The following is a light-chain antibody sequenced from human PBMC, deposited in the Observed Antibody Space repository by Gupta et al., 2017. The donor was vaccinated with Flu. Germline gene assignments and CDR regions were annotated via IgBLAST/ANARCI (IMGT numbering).Light chain of an antibody. V-gene: IGKV1-12*01. Sequence: DIQMTQSPSSVSVSAGDRVTITCRASQGISSCLAWYQQKPGKVPKLLIYAASSWHSGVPARFSGSGSGTDFTLTISSLQPEDFAIYYCQQPNSFQLTFGGGTKVEIK. CDR2: AAS. CDR3: QQPNSFQLT. CDR1: QGISSC. J-gene: IGKJ4*01.